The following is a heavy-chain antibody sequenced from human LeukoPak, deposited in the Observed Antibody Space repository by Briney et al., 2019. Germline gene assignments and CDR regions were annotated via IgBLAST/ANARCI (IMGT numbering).Heavy chain of an antibody. J-gene: IGHJ5*02. CDR3: ARMYQLLENWFDP. V-gene: IGHV4-39*01. CDR2: IYFTGIT. CDR1: GDSISSPNYY. D-gene: IGHD2-2*01. Sequence: SETLSLTCTVSGDSISSPNYYLAWIRQPPGAGLQWVGSIYFTGITYYNSSLKSRVTISVETSKNQLSLMLTSVTAADTAVYSCARMYQLLENWFDPWGQGTLVTVSS.